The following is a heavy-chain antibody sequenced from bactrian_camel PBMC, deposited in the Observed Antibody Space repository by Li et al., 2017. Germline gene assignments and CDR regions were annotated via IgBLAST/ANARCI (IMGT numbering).Heavy chain of an antibody. CDR2: VDLGGGRT. V-gene: IGHV3S40*01. CDR1: KNIRSIPY. Sequence: EVQLVESGGGSVQAGGSLRLSCAATKNIRSIPYMGWFRQAPGKGLEWVSGVDLGGGRTWYAESVKGRFTISRDNAKNTLYLQMNSLKPQDTAVYYCVGAIWVSADALSQGTQVTVSS. D-gene: IGHD3*01. J-gene: IGHJ6*01.